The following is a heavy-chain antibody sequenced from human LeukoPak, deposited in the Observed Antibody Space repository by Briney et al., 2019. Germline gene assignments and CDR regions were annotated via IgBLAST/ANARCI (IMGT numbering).Heavy chain of an antibody. D-gene: IGHD6-19*01. J-gene: IGHJ3*02. CDR1: GFTFSSYE. V-gene: IGHV3-48*03. CDR3: ARAAGRGDVFDI. Sequence: GGSLRLSCAASGFTFSSYEMNWVRQAPGKGLEWVPYISSRGSTIYYADSVKGRFTISRDNAKNSPYLQMNSLRAEDTAVYYCARAAGRGDVFDIWGQGTMVTVSS. CDR2: ISSRGSTI.